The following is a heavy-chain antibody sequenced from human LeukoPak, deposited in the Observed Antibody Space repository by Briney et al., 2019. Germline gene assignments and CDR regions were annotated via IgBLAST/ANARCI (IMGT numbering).Heavy chain of an antibody. Sequence: GGSLRLSCAASGFTFSSYWMHWVRQAPGKGLVWVSRINSDGSSTSYADSVKGRFTISRDNAKNSLYLQMNSLRAEDTALYYCAKEAFGYCSSTSCSYFDYWGQGTLVTVSS. V-gene: IGHV3-74*01. CDR3: AKEAFGYCSSTSCSYFDY. D-gene: IGHD2-2*03. J-gene: IGHJ4*02. CDR1: GFTFSSYW. CDR2: INSDGSST.